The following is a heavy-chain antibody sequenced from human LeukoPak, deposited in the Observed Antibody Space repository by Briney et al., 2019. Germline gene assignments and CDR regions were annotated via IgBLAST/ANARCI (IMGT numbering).Heavy chain of an antibody. D-gene: IGHD4-17*01. Sequence: SETLSLTCTVSGGSINGYFWTWIRQPPGKGLEWIGYISDSGSTNYNPSLKSRGTLSVDSSNTEFSLRLNSVTAADTAVYYCARVFRGAVTSNWFDPWGQGTPVTVSS. CDR1: GGSINGYF. CDR3: ARVFRGAVTSNWFDP. V-gene: IGHV4-59*01. CDR2: ISDSGST. J-gene: IGHJ5*02.